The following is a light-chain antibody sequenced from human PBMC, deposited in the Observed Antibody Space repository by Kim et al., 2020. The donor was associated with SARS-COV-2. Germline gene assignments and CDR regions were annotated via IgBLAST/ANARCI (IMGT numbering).Light chain of an antibody. J-gene: IGLJ2*01. Sequence: ALGKTGRITCQGDSLRRYYASWYQQKPGQAPVLVIYGKNNRPSGIPDRFSGSSSGNTVSLTITGAQAEDEADYYCNSRDRSGNLLVFGGGTKLTVL. CDR2: GKN. V-gene: IGLV3-19*01. CDR1: SLRRYY. CDR3: NSRDRSGNLLV.